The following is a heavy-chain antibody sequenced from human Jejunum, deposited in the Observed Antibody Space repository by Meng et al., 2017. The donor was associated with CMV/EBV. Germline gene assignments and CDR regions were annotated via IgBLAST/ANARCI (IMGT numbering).Heavy chain of an antibody. CDR1: GGSISGYY. CDR3: ARVRGGFDP. CDR2: IYYTGGT. J-gene: IGHJ5*02. V-gene: IGHV4-59*01. Sequence: LTCAVSGGSISGYYWSWIRQPPGKGLEWVGYIYYTGGTNYNPSLESRASIALDRSKSQISLKLTSVTAADTAVYYCARVRGGFDPWGQGTLVTVSS.